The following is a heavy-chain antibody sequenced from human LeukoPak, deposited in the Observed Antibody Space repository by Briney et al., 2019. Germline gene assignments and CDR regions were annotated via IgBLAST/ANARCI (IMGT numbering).Heavy chain of an antibody. CDR1: GGSISSGSYY. V-gene: IGHV4-61*02. J-gene: IGHJ6*03. CDR2: IYTSGST. D-gene: IGHD2-2*01. Sequence: SETLSLTCTVSGGSISSGSYYWSWIRQPAGKGLEWIGRIYTSGSTNYNPSLKSRVTISVDTSKNQFSLKLSSVTAADTAVYYCARFGRLPAPYYYYYMDVWGKGTTVTVSS. CDR3: ARFGRLPAPYYYYYMDV.